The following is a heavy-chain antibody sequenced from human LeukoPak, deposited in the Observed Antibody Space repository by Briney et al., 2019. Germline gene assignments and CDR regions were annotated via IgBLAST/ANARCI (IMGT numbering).Heavy chain of an antibody. CDR1: GFTFSSYG. D-gene: IGHD3-9*01. J-gene: IGHJ4*02. V-gene: IGHV3-30*03. CDR2: ISYDGKNM. Sequence: GGSLRLSCAASGFTFSSYGVHWVRQAPGKGLEWVAVISYDGKNMYYADSVKGRFTISRDNSQNTLYLQMNSLRVEDTGVYYCASYDILTGYHSPFDYWGQGSLVTVSS. CDR3: ASYDILTGYHSPFDY.